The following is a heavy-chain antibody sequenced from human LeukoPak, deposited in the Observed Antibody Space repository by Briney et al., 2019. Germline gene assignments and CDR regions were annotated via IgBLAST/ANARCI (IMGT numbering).Heavy chain of an antibody. CDR2: VYSSGNT. CDR1: DGSISIYY. CDR3: VRDRELTY. D-gene: IGHD3-10*01. V-gene: IGHV4-4*08. J-gene: IGHJ4*02. Sequence: SEALSLTCTVSDGSISIYYWSWIRQPPGKGLEWIGYVYSSGNTNYSPSLKGRAIISADTSKNQFSLKLTSVTAADTAVYYCVRDRELTYWGQGILVTVSS.